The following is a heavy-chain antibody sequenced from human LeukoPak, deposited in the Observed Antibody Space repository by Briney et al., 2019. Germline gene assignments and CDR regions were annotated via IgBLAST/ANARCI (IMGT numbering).Heavy chain of an antibody. CDR2: IYHSGST. Sequence: SETLSLTCAVSGGSISSGNWWSWVRQPPGKGLEWIGEIYHSGSTNYNPSLKSRVTISVDKSKNQFSLKLSSVTAADTAVYYCARDHPRRGYSYGYNYYYGMDVRGQGTTVTVSS. D-gene: IGHD5-18*01. J-gene: IGHJ6*02. CDR1: GGSISSGNW. CDR3: ARDHPRRGYSYGYNYYYGMDV. V-gene: IGHV4-4*02.